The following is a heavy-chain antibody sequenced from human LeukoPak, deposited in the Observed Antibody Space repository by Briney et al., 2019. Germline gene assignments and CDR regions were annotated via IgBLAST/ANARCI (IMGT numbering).Heavy chain of an antibody. CDR3: ARVDGDSSGYLDY. Sequence: GGSLRLSCAASGFTVSSNYMSWVRRAPGKGLEWVSVIYSGGSTYYADSVKGRFTISRDNSKNTLYLQMNSLRAEDTAVYYCARVDGDSSGYLDYWGQGTLVTVSS. J-gene: IGHJ4*02. CDR1: GFTVSSNY. CDR2: IYSGGST. D-gene: IGHD3-22*01. V-gene: IGHV3-53*01.